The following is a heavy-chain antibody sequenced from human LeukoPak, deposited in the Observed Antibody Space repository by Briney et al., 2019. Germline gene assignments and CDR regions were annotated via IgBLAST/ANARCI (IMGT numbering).Heavy chain of an antibody. CDR1: GLTFRSYS. CDR2: TSFDGGNSK. CDR3: AKVMAARRTLTPYFDS. Sequence: GGSLRLSCAASGLTFRSYSFHWVRQAPGKGLEWVAVTSFDGGNSKHYADSVKGRFTISRGTPENTLYLQMNSLRADDTAIYYCAKVMAARRTLTPYFDSWGQGTLVTVSS. J-gene: IGHJ4*02. V-gene: IGHV3-30*18. D-gene: IGHD1-1*01.